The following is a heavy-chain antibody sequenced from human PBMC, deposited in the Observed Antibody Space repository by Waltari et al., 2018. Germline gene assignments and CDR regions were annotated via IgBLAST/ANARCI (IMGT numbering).Heavy chain of an antibody. J-gene: IGHJ4*02. Sequence: QVQLVQSGGEVKTPGASVKVSCRASGYPFANYCISGVRQAPGQGLEWLGWTNAYNGLTKYAQTVQDRATMTTDASASTAYMELRSLRSDDTAMYYCARTYYYDSRDFDYWGQGSLVTVSS. CDR1: GYPFANYC. CDR3: ARTYYYDSRDFDY. CDR2: TNAYNGLT. V-gene: IGHV1-18*04. D-gene: IGHD3-22*01.